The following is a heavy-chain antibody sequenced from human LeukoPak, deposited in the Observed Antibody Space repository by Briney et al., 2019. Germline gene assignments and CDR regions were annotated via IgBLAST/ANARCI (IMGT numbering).Heavy chain of an antibody. CDR2: ISHDGRSK. Sequence: GGSLRLSCAASGFTFSSFGMHWVRRAPGKGLEWVAIISHDGRSKYYADSVRGRFTISRDNSKNTLYLQMNSLRVEDTAVYYCAKAGYGGSSTTTYGDYWGQGTLVTVSS. D-gene: IGHD2-15*01. V-gene: IGHV3-30*18. J-gene: IGHJ4*02. CDR3: AKAGYGGSSTTTYGDY. CDR1: GFTFSSFG.